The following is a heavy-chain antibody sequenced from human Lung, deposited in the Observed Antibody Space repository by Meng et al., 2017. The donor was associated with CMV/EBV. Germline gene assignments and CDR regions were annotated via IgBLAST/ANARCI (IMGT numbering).Heavy chain of an antibody. CDR2: FIPIFGTP. Sequence: SLKVSCKASGGTFSNYPVSWVRHAPGLGLEWMGGFIPIFGTPNYAQKFQGRLTITTDESTSTAYMALNSLRSEDTAVYYCATEGPLNWFDRWGQGTLVTVSS. CDR3: ATEGPLNWFDR. CDR1: GGTFSNYP. V-gene: IGHV1-69*05. J-gene: IGHJ5*02.